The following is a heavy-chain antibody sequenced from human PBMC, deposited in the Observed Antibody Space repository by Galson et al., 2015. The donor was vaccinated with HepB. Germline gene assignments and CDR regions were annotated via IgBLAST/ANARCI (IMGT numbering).Heavy chain of an antibody. Sequence: SVKVSCKVSGYTLTELSMHWVRQAPGKGLEWMGGFDPEDGETIYAQKFQGRVTMTEDTSTDTAYMELSSLRSEDTAVYYCATWQWLVTEYFQHWGQGTLVTVSS. CDR1: GYTLTELS. CDR2: FDPEDGET. D-gene: IGHD6-19*01. CDR3: ATWQWLVTEYFQH. J-gene: IGHJ1*01. V-gene: IGHV1-24*01.